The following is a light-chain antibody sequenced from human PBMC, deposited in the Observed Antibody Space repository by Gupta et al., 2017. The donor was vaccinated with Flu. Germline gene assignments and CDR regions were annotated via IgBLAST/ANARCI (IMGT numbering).Light chain of an antibody. CDR3: MSWHSSSMV. CDR1: SGLNVARYR. V-gene: IGLV5-45*02. CDR2: YNSDSDK. J-gene: IGLJ2*01. Sequence: QAVLTPPSSLSASPGASASLTCTFRSGLNVARYRIYEYQQKPGSPPQYLLKYNSDSDKHQGSGVPSRFSGSKDVSANAGFLLISGLQSEDEADYYCMSWHSSSMVFGGGTKLTVL.